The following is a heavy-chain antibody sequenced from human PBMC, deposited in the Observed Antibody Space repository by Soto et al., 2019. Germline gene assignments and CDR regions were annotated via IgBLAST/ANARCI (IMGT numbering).Heavy chain of an antibody. CDR3: ARRLLRDAMCDAFDI. Sequence: ASVKVSCKASGYTFTSYGISWVRQAPGQGLEWMGWISAYNGNTNYAQKLQGRVTMTTDTSTSTAYMELRSLRSDDTAVYYCARRLLRDAMCDAFDILGQGTMITVSS. CDR1: GYTFTSYG. D-gene: IGHD2-21*01. J-gene: IGHJ3*02. V-gene: IGHV1-18*01. CDR2: ISAYNGNT.